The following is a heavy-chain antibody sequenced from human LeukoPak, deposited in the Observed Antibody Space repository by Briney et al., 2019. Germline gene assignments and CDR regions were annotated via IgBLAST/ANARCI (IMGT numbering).Heavy chain of an antibody. D-gene: IGHD6-13*01. CDR3: ARKYSSSRHRRYYGMDV. J-gene: IGHJ6*02. Sequence: PSETLSLTCVVYGGSFSGYYWSWIRQPPGKGLEWIGEINHSGSTNYNPSLKSRVTISVDTSKNQFSLKLSSVTAADTAVYYCARKYSSSRHRRYYGMDVWGQGTTVTVSS. V-gene: IGHV4-34*01. CDR1: GGSFSGYY. CDR2: INHSGST.